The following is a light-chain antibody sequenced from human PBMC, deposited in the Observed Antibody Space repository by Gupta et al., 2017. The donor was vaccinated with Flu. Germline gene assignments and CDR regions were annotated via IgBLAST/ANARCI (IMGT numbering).Light chain of an antibody. CDR3: QQYDNLPLT. Sequence: DTQMGEPPSSLSASVGDRVTITCQASQDISNYLNWYQQKPGKAPKLLIYDASNLETGVPSRFSGSGSGTDFTFTISSLQPEDIATYYCQQYDNLPLTFGGGTKVEIK. CDR2: DAS. V-gene: IGKV1-33*01. J-gene: IGKJ4*01. CDR1: QDISNY.